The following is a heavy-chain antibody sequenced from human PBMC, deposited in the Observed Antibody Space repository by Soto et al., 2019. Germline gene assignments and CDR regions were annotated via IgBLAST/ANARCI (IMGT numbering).Heavy chain of an antibody. D-gene: IGHD4-17*01. CDR3: VIFRDTVNTDIYS. J-gene: IGHJ5*01. CDR1: GAAVRVQTYF. V-gene: IGHV4-61*01. Sequence: SETRSLTCSISGAAVRVQTYFWSWVRQPPGKRLEWIGYVYYSGTTNYNPSLKSRVTISVDLSKNRFSLRLSSVTTADTALYYCVIFRDTVNTDIYSWG. CDR2: VYYSGTT.